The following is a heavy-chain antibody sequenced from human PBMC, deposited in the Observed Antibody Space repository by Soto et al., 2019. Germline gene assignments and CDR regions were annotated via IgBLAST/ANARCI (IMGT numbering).Heavy chain of an antibody. CDR2: ISPGSRYP. V-gene: IGHV3-11*06. D-gene: IGHD3-16*01. CDR1: GFTFGDSY. Sequence: GGSLRLSCAGSGFTFGDSYMSWIRQAPGKGLEWLSYISPGSRYPAYADSVKGRFTISRDNAKRSLYLQMMSLRAEDTAVYYCARAGLRELDAFDIWGQGTMVTVSS. J-gene: IGHJ3*02. CDR3: ARAGLRELDAFDI.